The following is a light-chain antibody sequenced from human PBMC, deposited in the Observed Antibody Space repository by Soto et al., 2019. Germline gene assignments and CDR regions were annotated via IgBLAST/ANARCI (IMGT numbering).Light chain of an antibody. CDR2: DAS. CDR3: QQYGSSALT. J-gene: IGKJ4*01. Sequence: EIVMTQSPATLSVSPGEGATLSCRASQGIGSTLAWYQQKPGQTPRLLIYDASTRATGVPARFSGSASGTEFTLTISRLEPEDFAVYYCQQYGSSALTFGGGTKVEIK. CDR1: QGIGST. V-gene: IGKV3-15*01.